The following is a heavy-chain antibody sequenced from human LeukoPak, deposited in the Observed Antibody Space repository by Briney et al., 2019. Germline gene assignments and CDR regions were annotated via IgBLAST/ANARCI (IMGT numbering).Heavy chain of an antibody. D-gene: IGHD3-9*01. Sequence: ASVKVSCKASGYTFTGYYMHWVRQAPGQGLEWMGWINPNSGGTNYAQKFQGRVTMTRDTSISTAYMELSRLRSDDTAVYYCARDDNFFDRLLPFDYWGQGTLVTVSS. J-gene: IGHJ4*02. CDR2: INPNSGGT. V-gene: IGHV1-2*02. CDR3: ARDDNFFDRLLPFDY. CDR1: GYTFTGYY.